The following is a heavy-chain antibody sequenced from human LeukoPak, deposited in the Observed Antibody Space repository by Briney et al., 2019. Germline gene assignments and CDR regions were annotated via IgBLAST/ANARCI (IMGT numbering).Heavy chain of an antibody. V-gene: IGHV4-30-4*02. CDR2: ISDSGST. CDR1: GSSISYGTYY. D-gene: IGHD3-10*01. Sequence: SDTLSLTCTVSGSSISYGTYYWRWIRQHTRKCLEWICYISDSGSTYYYPSLKTPVTISIDRSKHQFSLKMNFVTAADTDVYYCARWYGAGTRNPWFDSWGQGAMVTVSS. CDR3: ARWYGAGTRNPWFDS. J-gene: IGHJ5*01.